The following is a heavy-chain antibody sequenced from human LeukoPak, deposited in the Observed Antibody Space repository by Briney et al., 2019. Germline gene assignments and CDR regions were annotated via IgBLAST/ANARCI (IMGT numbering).Heavy chain of an antibody. Sequence: SETLSLTCTVSGGSISSYYWSWIRQSAGKGLEWIGRIYTSGSTNYNPSLKSRVTMSVDTSKNQFSLKLSSVTAADTAVYYCARDGYGSGSYYNVGLDYYYMDVWGKGTTVTVSS. D-gene: IGHD3-10*01. CDR2: IYTSGST. V-gene: IGHV4-4*07. J-gene: IGHJ6*03. CDR1: GGSISSYY. CDR3: ARDGYGSGSYYNVGLDYYYMDV.